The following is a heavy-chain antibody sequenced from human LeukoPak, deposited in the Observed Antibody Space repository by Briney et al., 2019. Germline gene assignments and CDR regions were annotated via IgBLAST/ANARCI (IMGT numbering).Heavy chain of an antibody. D-gene: IGHD3-3*01. V-gene: IGHV3-7*01. CDR1: GFTFSTYW. J-gene: IGHJ3*02. CDR3: ARDYDFWSGSHQDI. CDR2: INQDGSDK. Sequence: GGSLRLSCAASGFTFSTYWMSWVRQAPGKGLEWVANINQDGSDKYYVDSVKGRFTISRDNAKNSLYLQMNSLRAEDTAVYYCARDYDFWSGSHQDIWGQGTMVTVSS.